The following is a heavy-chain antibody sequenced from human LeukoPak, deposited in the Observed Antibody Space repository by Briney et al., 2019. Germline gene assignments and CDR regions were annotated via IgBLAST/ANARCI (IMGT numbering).Heavy chain of an antibody. CDR1: GYTFTTYY. Sequence: ASVKVSCKASGYTFTTYYIHWVRQAPGQGLEWMGINNPSGGSTNYAQKFQGRVTMTRDTSTSTVYMELSSLRSDDTAVFYCARGPRITLVRGGQWYFYMDVWGKGTTVTVSS. J-gene: IGHJ6*03. V-gene: IGHV1-46*01. CDR2: NNPSGGST. CDR3: ARGPRITLVRGGQWYFYMDV. D-gene: IGHD3-10*01.